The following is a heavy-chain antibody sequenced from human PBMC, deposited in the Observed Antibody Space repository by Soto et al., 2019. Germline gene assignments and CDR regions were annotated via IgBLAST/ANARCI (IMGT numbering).Heavy chain of an antibody. V-gene: IGHV1-69*02. CDR2: IIPILGIA. D-gene: IGHD5-12*01. CDR3: AQRGYSGYAMGAFDY. Sequence: QVQLVQSGAEVQKPGSSVKVSCKASGGTFSSYTISWVRQAPGQGLEWMGRIIPILGIANYAQKFQGRVTITADKSTSTAYMELSSLRSEDTAVYYCAQRGYSGYAMGAFDYWGQGTLVTVSS. J-gene: IGHJ4*02. CDR1: GGTFSSYT.